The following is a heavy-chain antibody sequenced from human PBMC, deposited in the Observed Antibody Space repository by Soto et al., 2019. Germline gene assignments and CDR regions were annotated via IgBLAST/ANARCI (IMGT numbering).Heavy chain of an antibody. V-gene: IGHV1-18*01. J-gene: IGHJ4*02. CDR1: GYTFTTYG. CDR2: LSVYNGDT. CDR3: ARVYCGGDCFSGGDFDY. D-gene: IGHD2-21*01. Sequence: QVQLVQSGTEVKKAGSAVKVSCKTSGYTFTTYGISWIRQAPGQGLEWIAWLSVYNGDTDYAQNVQGRATMTTDTLTTTAYLELRSLISDATAVYYCARVYCGGDCFSGGDFDYWGQGTLVTVS.